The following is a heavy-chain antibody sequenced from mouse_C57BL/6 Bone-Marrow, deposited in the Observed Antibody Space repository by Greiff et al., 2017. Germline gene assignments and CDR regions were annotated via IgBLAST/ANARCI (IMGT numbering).Heavy chain of an antibody. V-gene: IGHV5-4*01. J-gene: IGHJ2*01. D-gene: IGHD1-1*01. Sequence: EVKRVESGGGLVKPGGSLKLSCAASGFTFSSYAMSWVRQTPEKRLEWVATISDGGSYTYYPDNVKGRFTISRDNAKNNLYLQMSHLKSEDTAMYYCARDQGYYGSSFDYWGQGTTLTVSS. CDR3: ARDQGYYGSSFDY. CDR2: ISDGGSYT. CDR1: GFTFSSYA.